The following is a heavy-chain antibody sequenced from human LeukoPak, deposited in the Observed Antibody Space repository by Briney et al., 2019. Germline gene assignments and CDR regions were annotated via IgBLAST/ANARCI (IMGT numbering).Heavy chain of an antibody. J-gene: IGHJ5*02. D-gene: IGHD3-10*01. Sequence: PSETLSLTCTVSGGSISSSSYYWDWIRQPPGKGLEWIGSIYYSGSTYYNPSLKSRVTISVDTSKNQFSLKLSSVTAADTAVYYCACYGSGSYNWFDPWGQGTLVTVSS. CDR2: IYYSGST. V-gene: IGHV4-39*01. CDR1: GGSISSSSYY. CDR3: ACYGSGSYNWFDP.